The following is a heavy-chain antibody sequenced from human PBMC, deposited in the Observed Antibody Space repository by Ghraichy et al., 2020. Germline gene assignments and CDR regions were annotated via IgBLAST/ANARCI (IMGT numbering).Heavy chain of an antibody. D-gene: IGHD4-11*01. V-gene: IGHV4-61*01. CDR2: IYYSGST. CDR1: GGSVGSGSFY. J-gene: IGHJ6*02. CDR3: AREFYSNYVYYGLDV. Sequence: ESLNISCTVAGGSVGSGSFYWSWIRQPPGKGLEWIAYIYYSGSTTFNPSLKNRVTISVDRSKNQFSLRLRSVTAADTAVYYCAREFYSNYVYYGLDVWGQGTTVTVSS.